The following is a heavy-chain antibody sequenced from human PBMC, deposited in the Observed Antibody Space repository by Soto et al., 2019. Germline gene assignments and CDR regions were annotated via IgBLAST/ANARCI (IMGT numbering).Heavy chain of an antibody. J-gene: IGHJ4*02. D-gene: IGHD6-13*01. CDR2: IYHSGST. CDR1: SGSISSSNW. Sequence: QVQLQESGPGLVKPSGTLSLTCAVSSGSISSSNWWSWVRQPPGKGLEWIGEIYHSGSTNYNPSLKSRVTISVDKSNDQFSLKLSSVTAADTAVYYCARGSHSSSWSFFDYWGQGTLVTVSS. CDR3: ARGSHSSSWSFFDY. V-gene: IGHV4-4*02.